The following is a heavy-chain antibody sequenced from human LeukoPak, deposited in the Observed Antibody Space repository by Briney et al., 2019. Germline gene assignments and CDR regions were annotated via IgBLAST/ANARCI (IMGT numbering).Heavy chain of an antibody. CDR1: GGTFSSYA. D-gene: IGHD6-19*01. Sequence: SVKVSCKASGGTFSSYAISWVRQAPGQGLEWMGRIIPILGIANYAQKFQGRVTITADKSTSTAYMELSSLRSEDTAVYYCARDRSLSSGCYEDYWGQGTLVTVSS. CDR2: IIPILGIA. J-gene: IGHJ4*02. V-gene: IGHV1-69*04. CDR3: ARDRSLSSGCYEDY.